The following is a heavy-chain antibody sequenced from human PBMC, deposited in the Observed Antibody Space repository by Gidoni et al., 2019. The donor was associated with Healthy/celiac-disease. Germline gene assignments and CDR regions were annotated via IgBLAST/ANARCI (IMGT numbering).Heavy chain of an antibody. Sequence: QVQLQESGPGLVKPSETLSLTCPVAGGSISSYYWSWIRQPPGKGLEWIGYSYYSGSTNYNPSLKSRVTISVDTSKNQFSLKLSSVTAADTAVYYCASFFYGGNPSGWGQGTLVTVSS. V-gene: IGHV4-59*01. CDR1: GGSISSYY. CDR3: ASFFYGGNPSG. J-gene: IGHJ4*02. CDR2: SYYSGST. D-gene: IGHD2-15*01.